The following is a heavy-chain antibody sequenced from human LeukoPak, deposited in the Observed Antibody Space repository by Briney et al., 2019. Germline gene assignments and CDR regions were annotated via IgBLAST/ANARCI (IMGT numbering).Heavy chain of an antibody. J-gene: IGHJ1*01. Sequence: PSETQSLTCTVSGGSISSYYWSWIRQPPGKGLEWIGYIYYSGSTNYNPSLKSRVTISVDTSKNQFFLKLSSVTAADTAVYYCARETRGSYYPEYFQHWGQGTLVTVSS. CDR3: ARETRGSYYPEYFQH. CDR2: IYYSGST. D-gene: IGHD1-26*01. CDR1: GGSISSYY. V-gene: IGHV4-59*01.